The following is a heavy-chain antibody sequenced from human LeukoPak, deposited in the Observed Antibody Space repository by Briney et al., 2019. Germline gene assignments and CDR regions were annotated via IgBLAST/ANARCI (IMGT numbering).Heavy chain of an antibody. CDR1: RFGFSDYT. Sequence: GGSLRLSWAASRFGFSDYTMSWVRHLPGKGLEWVSGIRHSGVDSSYADSVKGRFTISRDNSKNMLYLQMNSLRDDDTGVYYCARDRRATPMYFFDFWGQGTPVTVSS. CDR3: ARDRRATPMYFFDF. V-gene: IGHV3-23*01. D-gene: IGHD2-15*01. CDR2: IRHSGVDS. J-gene: IGHJ4*02.